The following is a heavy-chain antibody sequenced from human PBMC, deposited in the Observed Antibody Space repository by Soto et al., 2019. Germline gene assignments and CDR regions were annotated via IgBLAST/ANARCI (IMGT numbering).Heavy chain of an antibody. J-gene: IGHJ6*02. CDR1: GYSIASGYY. V-gene: IGHV4-38-2*01. CDR2: IYHAGSV. CDR3: ARTFDYYGMDV. Sequence: SETLSLTCAVSGYSIASGYYWALIRQSPGKGLEWIGSIYHAGSVYYNPSLNGRVALSMDTSKSHFSLKLTSVTAADTAVYYCARTFDYYGMDVWGQGTTVTVSS.